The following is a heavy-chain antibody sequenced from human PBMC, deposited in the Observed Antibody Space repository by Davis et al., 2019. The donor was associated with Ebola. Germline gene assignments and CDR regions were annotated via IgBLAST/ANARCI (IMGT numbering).Heavy chain of an antibody. CDR3: AKDQWEDDYWYFDH. J-gene: IGHJ2*01. CDR2: ISGSGGRT. V-gene: IGHV3-23*01. CDR1: GFTFSSYG. D-gene: IGHD1-26*01. Sequence: GESLKISCAASGFTFSSYGMHWVRQAPGKGLEWVSAISGSGGRTNYADSVKGRFTISRDNSKNTLYLQLNSPRAEDTAVYYCAKDQWEDDYWYFDHWGRGTLVTVSS.